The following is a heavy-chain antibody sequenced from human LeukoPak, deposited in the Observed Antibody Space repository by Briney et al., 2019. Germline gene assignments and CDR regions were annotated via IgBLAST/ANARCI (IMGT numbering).Heavy chain of an antibody. D-gene: IGHD6-19*01. V-gene: IGHV3-72*01. Sequence: QPGGSLRLSCAASGFTFSDHYMDWVRQAPGKGLEWVGRTRNRAKSYTTEYAASVKGRFTVSGDHSKNSLYLQMNSLKSEDTAMYYCARATSDSGRYYFDLWGQGTLVTVSS. CDR3: ARATSDSGRYYFDL. CDR1: GFTFSDHY. CDR2: TRNRAKSYTT. J-gene: IGHJ4*02.